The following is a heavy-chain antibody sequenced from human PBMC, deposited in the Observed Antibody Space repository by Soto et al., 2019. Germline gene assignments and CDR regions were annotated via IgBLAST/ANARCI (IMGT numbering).Heavy chain of an antibody. D-gene: IGHD1-26*01. V-gene: IGHV5-10-1*01. CDR1: DEIFNTYW. J-gene: IGHJ1*01. Sequence: LKISCQTSDEIFNTYWITWVRQMPGRGLEWVGRIDPSDSYTTYNPSLKGHVILSVDKSMNTAYVQWTSLRASDTAMYFCGRDFGSGHADVWGQGTLVTVSS. CDR3: GRDFGSGHADV. CDR2: IDPSDSYT.